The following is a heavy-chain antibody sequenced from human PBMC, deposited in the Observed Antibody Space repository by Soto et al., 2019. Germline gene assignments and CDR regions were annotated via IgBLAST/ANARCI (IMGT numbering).Heavy chain of an antibody. Sequence: GGSLRLSCAASGFTFSNHWMYWIRQAPGKGLVWVSRIKGDGSSTSYADSVKGRFTISRDNAQNTLYLQINSLRAEDTAVYYCARGQGPGELLTDFWGQGALVTVSS. V-gene: IGHV3-74*01. D-gene: IGHD3-10*01. CDR1: GFTFSNHW. CDR2: IKGDGSST. J-gene: IGHJ4*02. CDR3: ARGQGPGELLTDF.